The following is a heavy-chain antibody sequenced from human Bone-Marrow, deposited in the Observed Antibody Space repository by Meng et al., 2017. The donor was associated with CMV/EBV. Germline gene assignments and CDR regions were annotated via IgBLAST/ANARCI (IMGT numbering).Heavy chain of an antibody. CDR3: ASYGGYVEEIFDY. CDR1: GGTFSSYA. D-gene: IGHD5-12*01. J-gene: IGHJ4*02. V-gene: IGHV1-2*02. Sequence: ASVKVSCKASGGTFSSYAISWVRQAPGQGLEWMGWINPNSGGTNYAQKFQGRVTMTRDTSISTAYMELSRLRSDDTAVYYCASYGGYVEEIFDYWGQGTLVTVSS. CDR2: INPNSGGT.